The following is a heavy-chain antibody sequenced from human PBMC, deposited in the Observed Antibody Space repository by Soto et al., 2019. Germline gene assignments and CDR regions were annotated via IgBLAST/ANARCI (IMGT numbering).Heavy chain of an antibody. CDR2: HHSDST. CDR3: ATYTVGEGGRGY. V-gene: IGHV4-4*09. CDR1: GGSMRGQH. Sequence: QVQLQESGPGLVKPSETLSLTCTVSGGSMRGQHWSWIRQPPGKGLEWIGHHSDSTNYNPSLKSRITISTDTPKNQFYLKLSSVTAADTAVYYCATYTVGEGGRGYWGQGNLVNVSS. J-gene: IGHJ1*01. D-gene: IGHD3-16*01.